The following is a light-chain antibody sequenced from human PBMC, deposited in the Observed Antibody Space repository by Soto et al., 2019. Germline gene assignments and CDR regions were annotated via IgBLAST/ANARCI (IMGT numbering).Light chain of an antibody. CDR3: QQLNTLPFT. J-gene: IGKJ5*01. CDR2: EAS. V-gene: IGKV1-9*01. CDR1: QSISSY. Sequence: DIQMTQSPSALSASVGARVPITCRASQSISSYLNWYQQKVGKAPKLMIYEASTLQSGVPSRFSGSGSGTEFTLTISGLLPEDFATYHCQQLNTLPFTFGQGTRLEIK.